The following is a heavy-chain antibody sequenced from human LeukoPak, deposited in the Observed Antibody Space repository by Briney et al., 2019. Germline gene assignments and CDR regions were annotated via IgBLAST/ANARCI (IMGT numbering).Heavy chain of an antibody. CDR2: INPNSGGT. Sequence: ASVRVSCKASGYTFIDYYIHWVRQAPGQGREWMGWINPNSGGTNYAQKFQDRVTVTSDTSITTAYMELSWLRSDDTAVYYCARGGDSSGWYVDYWGQGSLVTVSS. D-gene: IGHD6-19*01. J-gene: IGHJ4*02. V-gene: IGHV1-2*02. CDR3: ARGGDSSGWYVDY. CDR1: GYTFIDYY.